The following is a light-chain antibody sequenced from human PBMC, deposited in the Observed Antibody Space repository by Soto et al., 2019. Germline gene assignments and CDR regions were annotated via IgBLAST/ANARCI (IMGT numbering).Light chain of an antibody. CDR2: KAS. CDR3: QQYHSYST. Sequence: DIQMTQSPSTLSASVGDRITITCRASQSISNYLAWYQQKPGKAPNLLIYKASSLRSGVPSRFSGSGSGTEFTLSIRSLQPEDFAIYYCQQYHSYSTFGQGTKVDIK. J-gene: IGKJ1*01. CDR1: QSISNY. V-gene: IGKV1-5*03.